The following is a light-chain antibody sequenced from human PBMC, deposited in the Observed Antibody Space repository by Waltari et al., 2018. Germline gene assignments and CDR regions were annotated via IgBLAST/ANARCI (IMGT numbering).Light chain of an antibody. CDR1: SGHSNNV. CDR3: QTGGHGTWV. Sequence: QLVLTQSPSASASLGASVKLTCTLSSGHSNNVIAWLQQRPEKGPRYLMKVNSDGSHKKGDEIPDRFSGSSSGAERYLTISSLQAEDEADYFCQTGGHGTWVFGGGTKLTVL. J-gene: IGLJ3*02. V-gene: IGLV4-69*01. CDR2: VNSDGSH.